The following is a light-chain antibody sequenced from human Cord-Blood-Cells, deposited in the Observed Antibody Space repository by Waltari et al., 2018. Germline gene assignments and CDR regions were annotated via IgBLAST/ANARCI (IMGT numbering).Light chain of an antibody. Sequence: DPQITQSPSSLSASLGDRVTITCRASQSISSYLNWYQQKPGKAPKLLIYAAASLQSGVVSRFSGSGSETDCTLTISSLQPEDFATYDCQQRYSAPFTFGPGTTVDIK. CDR2: AAA. CDR3: QQRYSAPFT. J-gene: IGKJ3*01. CDR1: QSISSY. V-gene: IGKV1-39*01.